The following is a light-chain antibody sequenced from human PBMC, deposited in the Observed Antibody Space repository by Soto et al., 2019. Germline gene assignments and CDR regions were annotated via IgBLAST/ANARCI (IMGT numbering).Light chain of an antibody. V-gene: IGLV1-44*01. Sequence: QSVLTQPPSASGTPGQRVTISCSGSDSNIGSNTVNWYQQVPGTAPKLLIYSNSQRPSGVPDRFSGSKSGTSASLAISGLQSEDEAYYYCAAWDDSLNGRAVFGGGTKLTVL. CDR3: AAWDDSLNGRAV. CDR1: DSNIGSNT. CDR2: SNS. J-gene: IGLJ3*02.